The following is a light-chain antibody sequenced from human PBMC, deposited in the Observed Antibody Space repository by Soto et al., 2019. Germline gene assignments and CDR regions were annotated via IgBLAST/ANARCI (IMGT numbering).Light chain of an antibody. CDR1: QSVSSY. V-gene: IGKV3-15*01. CDR2: GAS. J-gene: IGKJ1*01. CDR3: QQYNNWPPR. Sequence: EIVMTQSPATLSVSPGERATLSCRASQSVSSYLAWYQQKPGQAPRLLIYGASTRATGIPARFSGSGSGTEFTLTISSLQSEDFAVYYCQQYNNWPPRFGQGTKVDIK.